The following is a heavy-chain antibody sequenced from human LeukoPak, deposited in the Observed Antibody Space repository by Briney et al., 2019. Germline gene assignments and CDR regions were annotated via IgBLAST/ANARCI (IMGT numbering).Heavy chain of an antibody. J-gene: IGHJ4*02. CDR2: ITGSGGSS. D-gene: IGHD3-16*02. CDR1: GFTFSTYA. CDR3: AKGDSYRFIMDYLDS. V-gene: IGHV3-23*01. Sequence: GGSLRLSCAASGFTFSTYAMNWVRQSPGKGLEWVSLITGSGGSSFYADSVKGRFNISRDNSKNTLYLQMNSLRAEDTAVYYCAKGDSYRFIMDYLDSWGQGTLVTVSS.